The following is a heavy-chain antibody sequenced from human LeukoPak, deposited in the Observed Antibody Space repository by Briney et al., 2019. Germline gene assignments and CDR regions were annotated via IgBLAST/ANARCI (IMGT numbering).Heavy chain of an antibody. D-gene: IGHD6-13*01. J-gene: IGHJ4*02. Sequence: GGSLRLSCAVSGFSVSSYWMTWVRQDPGKGLEWVANIKQDGSEKNYVDSVKGRFTISRDNAENSLFLQMNSLRVEDTAVYYCAREWQGGIAAAGTRIEGDYWGQGNLVAVSS. CDR1: GFSVSSYW. V-gene: IGHV3-7*01. CDR3: AREWQGGIAAAGTRIEGDY. CDR2: IKQDGSEK.